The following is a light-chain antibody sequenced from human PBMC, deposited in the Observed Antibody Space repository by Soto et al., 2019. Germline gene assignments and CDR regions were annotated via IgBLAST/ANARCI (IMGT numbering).Light chain of an antibody. V-gene: IGKV3-15*01. CDR3: QQYCNWPFT. Sequence: EILMTQSPATLSVSTGERVTISCKASQSFSSYLAWYQQKPGQAPRLLMYDASTMATGIPARFSGSGSGTEFTLTISSLLSEDFAVYYCQQYCNWPFTFGQGTRLEIK. CDR2: DAS. J-gene: IGKJ5*01. CDR1: QSFSSY.